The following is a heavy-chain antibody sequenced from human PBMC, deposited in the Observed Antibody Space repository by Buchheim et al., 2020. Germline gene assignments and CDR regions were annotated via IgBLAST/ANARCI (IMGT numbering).Heavy chain of an antibody. D-gene: IGHD3-10*01. CDR3: ARDRARFGFYGMDV. V-gene: IGHV3-30-3*01. Sequence: QVQLVESGGGVVQPGRSLRLSCAASGFTFSSYAMHWVRQAPGEGLEWVAVISYDGSNKYYADSVKGRFTISRDNSKNTLYLQMNSLRAEDTAVYYCARDRARFGFYGMDVWGQGTT. CDR2: ISYDGSNK. CDR1: GFTFSSYA. J-gene: IGHJ6*02.